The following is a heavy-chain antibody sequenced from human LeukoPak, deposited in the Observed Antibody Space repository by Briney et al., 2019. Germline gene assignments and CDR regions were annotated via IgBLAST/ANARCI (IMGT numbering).Heavy chain of an antibody. CDR2: ISPNSGAT. J-gene: IGHJ4*02. CDR1: GYTFTGYY. CDR3: ARDESGGLNY. D-gene: IGHD2-15*01. Sequence: ASVKVSCKASGYTFTGYYMHWVRQAPGQGLERMGWISPNSGATNYAQKFQGRVTLTRDTSISTAYMELSGLRSDDTAVYYCARDESGGLNYWGQGTLVTVSS. V-gene: IGHV1-2*02.